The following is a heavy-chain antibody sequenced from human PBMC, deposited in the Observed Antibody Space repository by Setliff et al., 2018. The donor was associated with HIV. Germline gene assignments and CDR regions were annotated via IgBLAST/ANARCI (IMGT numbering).Heavy chain of an antibody. J-gene: IGHJ4*02. V-gene: IGHV3-11*01. CDR2: ISHSGGTI. Sequence: GVLRLSCAASGFTFSDYYMSWIRQAPGKGLEWVSYISHSGGTIKYGDSVRGRFTISRDIAKSSLYLQLDSLSVEDTAVYYCASGALLPTIDYWGRGTLVTVSS. CDR1: GFTFSDYY. D-gene: IGHD3-10*01. CDR3: ASGALLPTIDY.